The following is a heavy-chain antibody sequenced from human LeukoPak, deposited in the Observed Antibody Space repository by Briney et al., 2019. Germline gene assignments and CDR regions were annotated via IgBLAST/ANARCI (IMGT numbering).Heavy chain of an antibody. CDR3: AKDYDSSGYYYGD. Sequence: GGSLRLSCAASGFTFSSYAMSGVRQAPGKGLEWVSAISGSGGSTYYADSVKGRFTISRDNSKNTLYLQMNSLRAEDTAVYYCAKDYDSSGYYYGDWGQGTLVTVSS. D-gene: IGHD3-22*01. CDR1: GFTFSSYA. J-gene: IGHJ4*02. V-gene: IGHV3-23*01. CDR2: ISGSGGST.